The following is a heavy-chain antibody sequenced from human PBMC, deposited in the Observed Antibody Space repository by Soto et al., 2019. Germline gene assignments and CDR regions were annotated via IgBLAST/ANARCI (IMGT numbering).Heavy chain of an antibody. D-gene: IGHD4-17*01. J-gene: IGHJ4*02. Sequence: VQLVESGGGLVQPGRSLRLSCAASGFTFDDYAMHWVRQAPGKGLEWVSGISWNSGSIGYADSVKGRFTISRDNAKNSLYLQMNSLRAEDTALYYCAKDLGYGDEPPTFDYWGQGTLVTVSS. V-gene: IGHV3-9*01. CDR3: AKDLGYGDEPPTFDY. CDR2: ISWNSGSI. CDR1: GFTFDDYA.